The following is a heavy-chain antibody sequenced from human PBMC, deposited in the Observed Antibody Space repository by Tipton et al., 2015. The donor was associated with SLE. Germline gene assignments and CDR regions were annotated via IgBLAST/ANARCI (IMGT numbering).Heavy chain of an antibody. J-gene: IGHJ4*02. D-gene: IGHD2-21*02. CDR3: ARLNDATAIASFDY. Sequence: LRLSCTVSGGSISNYYWSWIRQPPGKGLEWIGSMYYSGTIRYNPSLKSRVTISGDTSRNQFSLKLRSVSAADTSMYYCARLNDATAIASFDYWGQGNLVTVSS. CDR2: MYYSGTI. CDR1: GGSISNYY. V-gene: IGHV4-59*01.